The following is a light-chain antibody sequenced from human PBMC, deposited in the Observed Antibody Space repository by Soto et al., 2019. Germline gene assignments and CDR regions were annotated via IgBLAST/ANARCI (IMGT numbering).Light chain of an antibody. V-gene: IGKV3-11*01. CDR2: DAS. Sequence: EVLLTQSPATLSLSPRERATLSCRASQSVGSYLAWNQQKRGQAPRLLIYDASKRATDIPTRFSGSGSGTDFTLTISCLEPVDFAVYYCQQRNNWPRITFGQGTRLEIK. J-gene: IGKJ5*01. CDR1: QSVGSY. CDR3: QQRNNWPRIT.